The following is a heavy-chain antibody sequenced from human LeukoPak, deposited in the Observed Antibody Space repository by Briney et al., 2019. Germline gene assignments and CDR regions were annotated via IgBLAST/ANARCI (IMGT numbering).Heavy chain of an antibody. D-gene: IGHD6-19*01. Sequence: SETLSLTCSVSGGSISSSSYYWVWIRQPPGKGLEWIGAISYSGTTYYNPSLESRVTISVDTSKNQFSLNLSSVTAADTAVYYCATRHSSGREDYWGQGTLVTVSS. V-gene: IGHV4-39*01. CDR3: ATRHSSGREDY. J-gene: IGHJ4*02. CDR2: ISYSGTT. CDR1: GGSISSSSYY.